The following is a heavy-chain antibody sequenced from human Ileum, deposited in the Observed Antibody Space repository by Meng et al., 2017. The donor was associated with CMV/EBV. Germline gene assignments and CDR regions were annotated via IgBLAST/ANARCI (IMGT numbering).Heavy chain of an antibody. CDR3: TRDYWGIPDY. V-gene: IGHV3-74*01. CDR1: GFNFSNYW. D-gene: IGHD7-27*01. CDR2: IKSDGTGI. Sequence: EGQLVESGGGLTQPGGSLRLSCAASGFNFSNYWMQWVCQVPGKGLVWVSRIKSDGTGITYVDSVKGRFTISRDNAKNTLYLQMTNLRVDDTAVYYCTRDYWGIPDYWGQGTLVTVSS. J-gene: IGHJ4*02.